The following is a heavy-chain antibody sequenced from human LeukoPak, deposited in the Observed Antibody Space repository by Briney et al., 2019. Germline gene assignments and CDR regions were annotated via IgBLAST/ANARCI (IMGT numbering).Heavy chain of an antibody. D-gene: IGHD5-12*01. J-gene: IGHJ3*02. Sequence: SETLSLTCTVSGGSISSYYWNWIRQPAGKGLEWIGHIYTSGSTKYNPSLKGRVTMSVDTSKNQFSLNLSSVTAADTAVYYCARDHEDIVATIWGEGLNIWGQGTVVTVSS. CDR2: IYTSGST. CDR1: GGSISSYY. CDR3: ARDHEDIVATIWGEGLNI. V-gene: IGHV4-4*07.